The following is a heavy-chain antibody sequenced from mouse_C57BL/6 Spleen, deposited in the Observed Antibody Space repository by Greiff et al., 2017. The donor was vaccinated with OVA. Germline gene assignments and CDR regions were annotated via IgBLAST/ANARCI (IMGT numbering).Heavy chain of an antibody. CDR3: ARGDGYFDY. CDR2: IYPGDGDT. CDR1: GYAFSSSW. J-gene: IGHJ2*01. Sequence: VQLQQSGPELVKPGASVKISCKASGYAFSSSWMNWVKQRPGKGLEWIGRIYPGDGDTNYNGKFKGKATLTADKSSSTAYMQLSSLTSEDSAVYFCARGDGYFDYWGQGTTRTVSS. D-gene: IGHD2-3*01. V-gene: IGHV1-82*01.